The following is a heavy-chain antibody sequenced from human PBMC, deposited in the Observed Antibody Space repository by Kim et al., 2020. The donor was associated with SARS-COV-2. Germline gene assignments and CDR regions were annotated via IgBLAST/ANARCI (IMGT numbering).Heavy chain of an antibody. V-gene: IGHV4-31*03. CDR2: IYNNGIT. CDR3: AREKTYYASGTYYLFDS. CDR1: GDSITSGTYF. D-gene: IGHD3-10*01. Sequence: SETLSLTCTVSGDSITSGTYFWTWIRQHPGKGLEWIGYIYNNGITYYNPSLKSRLSISVETSKSQFSLKLSSVTAADTAMYYCAREKTYYASGTYYLFDSWGQGILVTVSS. J-gene: IGHJ4*02.